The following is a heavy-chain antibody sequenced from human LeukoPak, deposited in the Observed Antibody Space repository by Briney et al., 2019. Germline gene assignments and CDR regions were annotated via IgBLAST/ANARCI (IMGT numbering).Heavy chain of an antibody. CDR1: GFIFSSYW. J-gene: IGHJ5*02. D-gene: IGHD1-1*01. V-gene: IGHV3-7*03. Sequence: PGGSLRLSCTASGFIFSSYWMSWVRQAPGKGLEWVANIKYDGSEKYYVDSVKGRFTISRDNAKNSLFLQMNSLRAEDTAVYYCAREPPRERLFDTWGQGSLVTVYS. CDR2: IKYDGSEK. CDR3: AREPPRERLFDT.